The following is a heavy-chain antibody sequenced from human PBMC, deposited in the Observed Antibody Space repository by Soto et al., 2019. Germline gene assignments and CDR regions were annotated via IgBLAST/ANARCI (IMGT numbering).Heavy chain of an antibody. CDR1: GYIFDSYS. V-gene: IGHV1-18*04. J-gene: IGHJ4*02. CDR3: ARASIVGLWLDS. Sequence: QVQLVQSGGEVKPPGASVKVSCKSSGYIFDSYSISWVRQAPGQGLEWMGDISGYKAKTNITQKFQGRVTMTIAKSTATGYLEVTGLTSDDTAVYYCARASIVGLWLDSWGQGTLVTVSS. CDR2: ISGYKAKT. D-gene: IGHD1-26*01.